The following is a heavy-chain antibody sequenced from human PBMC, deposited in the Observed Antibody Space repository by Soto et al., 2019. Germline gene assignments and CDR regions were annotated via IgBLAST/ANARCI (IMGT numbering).Heavy chain of an antibody. D-gene: IGHD3-22*01. CDR2: ISSSSSYI. CDR1: GFTFSSYS. CDR3: ASMYYYDSSRNPLIDY. J-gene: IGHJ4*02. V-gene: IGHV3-21*01. Sequence: KPGGSLRLSCAASGFTFSSYSMNWVRQAPGKGLEWVSSISSSSSYIYYADSVKGRFTISRDNAKNSLYLQMSSLRAEDTAVYYCASMYYYDSSRNPLIDYWGQGTLVTVSS.